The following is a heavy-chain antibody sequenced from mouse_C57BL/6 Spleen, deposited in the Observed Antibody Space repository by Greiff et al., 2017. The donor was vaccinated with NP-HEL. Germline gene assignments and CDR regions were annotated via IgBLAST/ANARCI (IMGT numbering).Heavy chain of an antibody. D-gene: IGHD3-2*02. CDR1: GFTFSDYG. Sequence: EVKLVESGGGLVKPGGSLKLSCAASGFTFSDYGMHWVRQAPEKGLEWVAYISSGSSTIYYADTVKGRFTISRDNAKNTLFLQMTSLRSEDTAMYYCARPDSSGYAMDYWGQGTSVTVSS. J-gene: IGHJ4*01. CDR2: ISSGSSTI. CDR3: ARPDSSGYAMDY. V-gene: IGHV5-17*01.